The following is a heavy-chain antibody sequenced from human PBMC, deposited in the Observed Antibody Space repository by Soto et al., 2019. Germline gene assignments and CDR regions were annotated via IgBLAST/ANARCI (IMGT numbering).Heavy chain of an antibody. Sequence: QVQLQESGPGLVKPSQTLSLTCTVSGGSISSGGYYWSWIRQHPGKGLERIGYIYYSGSTYYNPSLKSRVTISVDTSKNQSSLKLSSVTAADTAVYYCARAGHSGSYPRGGNYFDYWGQGTLVTVSS. CDR3: ARAGHSGSYPRGGNYFDY. V-gene: IGHV4-31*03. J-gene: IGHJ4*02. D-gene: IGHD1-26*01. CDR1: GGSISSGGYY. CDR2: IYYSGST.